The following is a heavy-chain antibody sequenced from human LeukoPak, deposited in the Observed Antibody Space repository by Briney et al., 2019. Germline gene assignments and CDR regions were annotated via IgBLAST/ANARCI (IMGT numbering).Heavy chain of an antibody. J-gene: IGHJ4*02. V-gene: IGHV3-30*04. CDR1: GFTFSSYP. D-gene: IGHD6-13*01. CDR3: ARVFSSSWYGLDY. CDR2: ISYDGSNK. Sequence: GGSLRLSCPASGFTFSSYPMHWVPHAPGKGMEGVALISYDGSNKYYADSVKGRFSISRDNSKNTLFLQMNSLRAEDTAVYYCARVFSSSWYGLDYWGQGTLVIVSS.